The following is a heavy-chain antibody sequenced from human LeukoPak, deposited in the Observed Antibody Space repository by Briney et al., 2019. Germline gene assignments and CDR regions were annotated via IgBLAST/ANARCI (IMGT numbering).Heavy chain of an antibody. J-gene: IGHJ4*02. CDR2: INHSGST. D-gene: IGHD2-15*01. CDR1: GGSLSGYY. CDR3: ASRPRYCSGGSCRGRYFDY. Sequence: SETLSLTCAVYGGSLSGYYWSWIRQPPGKGLEWIGEINHSGSTNYNPSLKSRVTISVDTSKNQFSLKLSSVTAADTAVYYCASRPRYCSGGSCRGRYFDYWGQGTLVTVSS. V-gene: IGHV4-34*01.